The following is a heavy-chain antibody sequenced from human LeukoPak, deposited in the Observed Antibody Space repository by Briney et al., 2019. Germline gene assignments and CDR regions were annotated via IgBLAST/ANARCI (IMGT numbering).Heavy chain of an antibody. D-gene: IGHD4-11*01. CDR2: ISGYNGNT. CDR1: GGTFSSYA. J-gene: IGHJ6*02. Sequence: ASVKVSCKASGGTFSSYAISWVRQAPGQGLEWMGWISGYNGNTNYAQKFQGRVTLTTDTSTSTAYMELRSLRSDDTAVYYCARDVTSGYGMDVWGQGTTVTVSS. CDR3: ARDVTSGYGMDV. V-gene: IGHV1-18*01.